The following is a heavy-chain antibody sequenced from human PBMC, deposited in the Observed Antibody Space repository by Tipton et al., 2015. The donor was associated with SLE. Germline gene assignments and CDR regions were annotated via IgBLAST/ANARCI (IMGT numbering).Heavy chain of an antibody. CDR1: GFTFSSHW. V-gene: IGHV3-21*01. CDR3: ATIKTNTWEVITSTPGYYFDS. CDR2: ISSSSSSI. D-gene: IGHD2-15*01. J-gene: IGHJ4*02. Sequence: GSLRLSCAASGFTFSSHWMYWVRQAPGKGLEWVSSISSSSSSIYYSDSVKGRFTISRDNAKNSLYLQMNSLRAEDTAVYYCATIKTNTWEVITSTPGYYFDSWGQGTLVTVSS.